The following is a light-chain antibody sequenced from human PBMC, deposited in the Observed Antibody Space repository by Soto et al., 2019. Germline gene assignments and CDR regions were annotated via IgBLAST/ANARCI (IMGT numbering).Light chain of an antibody. Sequence: ELVLTQSPATLSLSPGERATLSCRASQSISSYLAWYQQKPDQAPRLLIYDASNRATGIPARFSGSGSGTDFTLTISSLEPEDFAVYYCHQRSTWPFTFGPGTKVDI. V-gene: IGKV3-11*01. J-gene: IGKJ3*01. CDR3: HQRSTWPFT. CDR2: DAS. CDR1: QSISSY.